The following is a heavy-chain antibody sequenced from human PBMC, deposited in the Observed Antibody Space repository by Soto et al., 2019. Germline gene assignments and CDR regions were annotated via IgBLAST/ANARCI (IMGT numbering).Heavy chain of an antibody. CDR2: IKSKTDGGTT. J-gene: IGHJ5*02. CDR1: GFTFSNAW. CDR3: TTDPSYSTLNWFDP. V-gene: IGHV3-15*07. D-gene: IGHD4-4*01. Sequence: PGGSLSLSCAASGFTFSNAWMNWVRQAPGKGLEWVGRIKSKTDGGTTDYAAPVKGRFTISRDDSKNTLYLQMNSLKTEDTAVYYCTTDPSYSTLNWFDPWGQGTLVTVSS.